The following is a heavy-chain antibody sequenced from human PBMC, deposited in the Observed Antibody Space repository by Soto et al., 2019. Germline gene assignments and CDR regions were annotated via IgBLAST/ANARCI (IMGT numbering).Heavy chain of an antibody. CDR3: ASRHPYDPFDY. CDR1: GFTFSSYW. D-gene: IGHD1-1*01. Sequence: GGSLRLSCAASGFTFSSYWMHWVRQAPGKGLVWVSRINSDGSSTSYADSVKGRFTISRDNAKNTLYLQMNSLRAEDTAVYYCASRHPYDPFDYCGQGPLVTVSS. V-gene: IGHV3-74*01. J-gene: IGHJ4*02. CDR2: INSDGSST.